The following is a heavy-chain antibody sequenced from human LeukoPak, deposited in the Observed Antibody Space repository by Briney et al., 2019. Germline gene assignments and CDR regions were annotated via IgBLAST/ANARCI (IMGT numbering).Heavy chain of an antibody. Sequence: GGSLRLSCAASGFTFSSYSMNWVRQAPGEGLEWVSSISSSSSDIYYADSVKGRFTISRDNAKNSLYLQMDTLRAEDADVCYCARGLEWLLYVKSWGQGTLVTVSS. V-gene: IGHV3-21*01. CDR1: GFTFSSYS. CDR3: ARGLEWLLYVKS. CDR2: ISSSSSDI. D-gene: IGHD3-3*01. J-gene: IGHJ4*02.